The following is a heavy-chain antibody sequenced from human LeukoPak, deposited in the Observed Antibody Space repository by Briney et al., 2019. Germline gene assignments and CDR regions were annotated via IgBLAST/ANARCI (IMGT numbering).Heavy chain of an antibody. CDR1: GYTFTGYY. Sequence: ASVKASCKASGYTFTGYYMHWVRQAPGQGLEWMGSINPNSGGTNYAQKFQGRVTMTRDTSISTAYMELSRLRSDDTAFYYCARDLLWDGYSYFFDYWGQGTVVTVSS. CDR3: ARDLLWDGYSYFFDY. J-gene: IGHJ4*02. V-gene: IGHV1-2*02. D-gene: IGHD5-24*01. CDR2: INPNSGGT.